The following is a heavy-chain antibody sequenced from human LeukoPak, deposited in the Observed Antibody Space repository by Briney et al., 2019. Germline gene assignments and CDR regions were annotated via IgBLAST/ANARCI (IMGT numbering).Heavy chain of an antibody. D-gene: IGHD3-10*01. CDR2: ISYDGSNK. CDR3: ATPLSIGGY. J-gene: IGHJ4*02. Sequence: GGSLRLSCAASGFTFSSYAMSWVRQAPGKGLEWVAVISYDGSNKYYADSVKGRFTISRDNSKNTLYLQMNSLRAEDTAVYYCATPLSIGGYWGQGTLVTVSS. V-gene: IGHV3-30*03. CDR1: GFTFSSYA.